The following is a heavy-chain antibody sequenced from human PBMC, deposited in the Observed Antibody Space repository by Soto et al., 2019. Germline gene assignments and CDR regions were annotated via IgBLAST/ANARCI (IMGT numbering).Heavy chain of an antibody. J-gene: IGHJ4*02. Sequence: GSLRLCCTASVITFANYGISGVRQAPGKGLEWVWPISSNSTYIFYAESLKGRFTISRDNAKNSLCLQMNSLRAEDTAVYYCARQRDGREGDYWGQGTLVTVSS. CDR3: ARQRDGREGDY. D-gene: IGHD1-26*01. V-gene: IGHV3-21*01. CDR1: VITFANYG. CDR2: ISSNSTYI.